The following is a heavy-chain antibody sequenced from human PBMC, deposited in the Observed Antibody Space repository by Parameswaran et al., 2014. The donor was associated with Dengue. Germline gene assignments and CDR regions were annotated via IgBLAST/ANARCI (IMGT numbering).Heavy chain of an antibody. D-gene: IGHD6-19*01. CDR3: VKERVTGWYDFDY. Sequence: WIRQPPGKGLEYVSGISSNGDSTYYADSVRGRFTISRDNSKNTLYLQMSSLRAEDTSIYYCVKERVTGWYDFDYWGQGTLVTVSS. J-gene: IGHJ4*02. CDR2: ISSNGDST. V-gene: IGHV3-64D*08.